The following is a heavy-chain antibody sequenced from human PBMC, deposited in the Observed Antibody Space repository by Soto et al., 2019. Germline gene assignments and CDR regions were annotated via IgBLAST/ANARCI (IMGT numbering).Heavy chain of an antibody. Sequence: EVKLVESGGGSAQPGGSLRLSCAASGFSFSTSTMNWVRQAPGKGLEWVSYISSGSTTIYYADSVKDRFTISRDNGKNSLYLQMNSLRDEDTAVYYCARVRRNDASDYYGMDVWGQGPASPSP. V-gene: IGHV3-48*02. CDR3: ARVRRNDASDYYGMDV. J-gene: IGHJ6*02. CDR1: GFSFSTST. CDR2: ISSGSTTI. D-gene: IGHD1-1*01.